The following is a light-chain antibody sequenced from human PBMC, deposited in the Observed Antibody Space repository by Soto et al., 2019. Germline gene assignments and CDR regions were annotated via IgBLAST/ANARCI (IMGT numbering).Light chain of an antibody. CDR3: QQYDNIPIT. V-gene: IGKV1-33*01. CDR1: QDISNY. CDR2: DAS. J-gene: IGKJ5*01. Sequence: DIQMTQSPSSLSASVGDRVTITCQASQDISNYLNWYQQKPGKAPELLIYDASNLETGVPSRFSGSGSGTDFTFNISSLQPEDFATYYCQQYDNIPITFGQGTRLDLK.